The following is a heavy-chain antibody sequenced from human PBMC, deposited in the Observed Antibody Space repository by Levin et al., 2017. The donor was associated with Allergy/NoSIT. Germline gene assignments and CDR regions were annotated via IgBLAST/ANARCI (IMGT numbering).Heavy chain of an antibody. CDR2: VYTGGST. Sequence: GGSLRLSCAASGFTLTDSYMAWVRQAPGKGLEWVSLVYTGGSTYYSDSVQGRFTVSRDSSRNTLYLQMNSLRAEDTAVYYCARVRLDWLRFTYFDYWGQGTLVTVSS. D-gene: IGHD5-12*01. CDR3: ARVRLDWLRFTYFDY. J-gene: IGHJ4*02. V-gene: IGHV3-53*01. CDR1: GFTLTDSY.